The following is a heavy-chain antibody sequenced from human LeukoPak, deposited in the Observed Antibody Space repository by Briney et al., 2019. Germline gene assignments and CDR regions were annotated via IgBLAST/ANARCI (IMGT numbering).Heavy chain of an antibody. CDR2: INHSGST. V-gene: IGHV4-34*01. D-gene: IGHD3-22*01. CDR3: ARVGGYDSEGPRVEGYYYDSSGYYYYFDY. CDR1: GGSFSGYY. J-gene: IGHJ4*02. Sequence: SETLSLTCAVYGGSFSGYYWSWIRQPTRKGLEWIGEINHSGSTNYNPSLKSRVTISVDTSKNQFSLKLSSVTAADTAVYYCARVGGYDSEGPRVEGYYYDSSGYYYYFDYWGQGTLVTVSS.